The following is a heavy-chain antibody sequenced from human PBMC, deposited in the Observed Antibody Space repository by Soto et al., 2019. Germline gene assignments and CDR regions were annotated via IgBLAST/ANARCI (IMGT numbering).Heavy chain of an antibody. CDR2: ISGSGGST. J-gene: IGHJ1*01. CDR3: ARAQGMYYYGSRQPQYFQH. V-gene: IGHV3-23*01. Sequence: GGSLRLSCAASGFTFSSYAMSWVRQAPGKGLEWISAISGSGGSTYYADSVKGRFTISRDNSKNTLYLQMSSLRGEDTAVYYCARAQGMYYYGSRQPQYFQHWGQGTLVTVSS. CDR1: GFTFSSYA. D-gene: IGHD3-10*01.